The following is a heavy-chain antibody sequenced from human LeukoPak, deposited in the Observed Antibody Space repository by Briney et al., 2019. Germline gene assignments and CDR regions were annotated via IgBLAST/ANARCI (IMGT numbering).Heavy chain of an antibody. CDR3: ARVATRVTGADY. J-gene: IGHJ4*02. D-gene: IGHD7-27*01. CDR2: IYYSGST. CDR1: GGSISSSSYY. Sequence: PSETLSLTCTVSGGSISSSSYYWGWIRQPPGKGLEWIGSIYYSGSTYYNPSLKSRVTISVDRSKNQFSLKLSSVTAADTAVYYCARVATRVTGADYWGQGTLVTVSS. V-gene: IGHV4-39*07.